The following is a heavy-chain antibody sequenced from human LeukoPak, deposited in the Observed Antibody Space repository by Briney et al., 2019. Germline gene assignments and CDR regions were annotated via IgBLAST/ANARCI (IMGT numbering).Heavy chain of an antibody. J-gene: IGHJ6*02. CDR3: AKETGNYYYYYAMDV. CDR1: GFTFSSYA. V-gene: IGHV3-23*01. D-gene: IGHD7-27*01. Sequence: GGSLRLSCAASGFTFSSYAMTWVRQAPGKGLEWVSGFNGIADSTYYADSVKGRFTISRDNSKNTLYLQMDSLRAEDTAVYYCAKETGNYYYYYAMDVWGQGTTVTVSS. CDR2: FNGIADST.